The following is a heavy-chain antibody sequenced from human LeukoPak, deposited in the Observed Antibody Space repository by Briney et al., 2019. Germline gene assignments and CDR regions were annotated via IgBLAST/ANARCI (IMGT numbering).Heavy chain of an antibody. D-gene: IGHD1-14*01. J-gene: IGHJ6*02. Sequence: SETLSLTCTVSGGSISSSSYYWSWIRQPPGKGLEWIGCVYYSGSTNYNPSLKSRVTISLDTSKNQFSLKLSSVTAADTAVYYCARNRAMDVWGQGTTVTVSS. CDR1: GGSISSSSYY. V-gene: IGHV4-61*01. CDR3: ARNRAMDV. CDR2: VYYSGST.